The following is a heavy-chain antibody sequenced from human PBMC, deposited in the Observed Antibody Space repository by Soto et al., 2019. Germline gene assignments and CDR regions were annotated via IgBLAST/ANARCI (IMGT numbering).Heavy chain of an antibody. D-gene: IGHD6-13*01. J-gene: IGHJ3*01. Sequence: QVQLVESGGGVVQPGRSLRLSCAASGFTFNNYGMHWVRQAPGKGLEWVAVISNDGSDKYYADSVKGRLTISRDNSKDTLYPQMNSLRAEDTAVYYCAKDQGIAASHGIDWGQGTMVTVSS. CDR2: ISNDGSDK. CDR1: GFTFNNYG. V-gene: IGHV3-30*18. CDR3: AKDQGIAASHGID.